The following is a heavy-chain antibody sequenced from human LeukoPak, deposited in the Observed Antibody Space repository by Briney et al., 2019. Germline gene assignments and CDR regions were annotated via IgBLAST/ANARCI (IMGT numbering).Heavy chain of an antibody. Sequence: ASVKVSCKASGYTFTSYDINWVRQATGQGLEWMGWMNPNSGNTGYAQKFQGRVTMTRNTSISTAYMELSSLRSEDTAVYYCARIIGYDFWSGYYRSAFDIWGQGTMVTVSS. CDR2: MNPNSGNT. V-gene: IGHV1-8*01. J-gene: IGHJ3*02. D-gene: IGHD3-3*01. CDR1: GYTFTSYD. CDR3: ARIIGYDFWSGYYRSAFDI.